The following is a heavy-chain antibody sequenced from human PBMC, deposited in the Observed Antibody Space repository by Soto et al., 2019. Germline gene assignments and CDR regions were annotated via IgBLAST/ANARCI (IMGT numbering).Heavy chain of an antibody. Sequence: PGGSLSISCAASGFTFSSYAMSWVRQAPGKGLEWVSAISGSGGSTYYADSVKGRFTISRDNSKNTLYLQLSSLRAEDTAVYYCATDCSADNCYSNWGQGTLVTFSS. V-gene: IGHV3-23*01. CDR3: ATDCSADNCYSN. J-gene: IGHJ4*02. CDR2: ISGSGGST. D-gene: IGHD2-15*01. CDR1: GFTFSSYA.